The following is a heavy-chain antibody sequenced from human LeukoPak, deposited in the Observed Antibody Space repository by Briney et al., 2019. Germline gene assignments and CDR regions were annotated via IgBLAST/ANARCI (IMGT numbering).Heavy chain of an antibody. Sequence: PVGSLRLSCAASGFTFSSYWMSWVRQAPGKGLEWVANIKQDGSEKYYVDSVKGRFTISRDNAKNSLYLQMNSLRAEDTAVYYCARDLRGIAAAGTPDYWGQGTLVTVSS. J-gene: IGHJ4*02. CDR1: GFTFSSYW. V-gene: IGHV3-7*01. CDR3: ARDLRGIAAAGTPDY. D-gene: IGHD6-13*01. CDR2: IKQDGSEK.